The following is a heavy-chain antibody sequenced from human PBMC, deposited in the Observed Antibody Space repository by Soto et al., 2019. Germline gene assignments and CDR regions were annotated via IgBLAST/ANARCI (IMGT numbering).Heavy chain of an antibody. D-gene: IGHD3-22*01. CDR3: ARKDKSGYFNWFGP. Sequence: PVESLTISCRTSGYKFTSSWISWLHEMPGKGLEWMGIIFPSDSDTRYSPSFQGQVTISADRSTSTVFLQWASLKASDTAVYFCARKDKSGYFNWFGPWGQGTLVTVS. CDR1: GYKFTSSW. J-gene: IGHJ5*02. V-gene: IGHV5-51*07. CDR2: IFPSDSDT.